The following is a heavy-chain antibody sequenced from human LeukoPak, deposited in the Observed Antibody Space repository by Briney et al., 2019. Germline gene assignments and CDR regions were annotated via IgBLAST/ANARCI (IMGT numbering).Heavy chain of an antibody. D-gene: IGHD3-10*01. CDR2: INHSGST. CDR1: GGSISGGSISSDY. Sequence: SETLSLTCTVSGGSISGGSISSDYWSWIRQPPGKGLEWIGEINHSGSTNYNPSLKSRVTISVDTSKNQFSLKLSSVTAADTAVYYCARIAELGLHIFIDYWGQGTLVTVSS. CDR3: ARIAELGLHIFIDY. V-gene: IGHV4-34*01. J-gene: IGHJ4*02.